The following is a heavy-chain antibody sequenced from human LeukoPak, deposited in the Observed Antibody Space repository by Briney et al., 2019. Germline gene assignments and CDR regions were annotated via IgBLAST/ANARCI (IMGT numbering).Heavy chain of an antibody. CDR2: IYTSGST. D-gene: IGHD6-19*01. CDR3: ARDVPGIAVAGPRRDYYYYMDV. Sequence: SETLSLTCTVSGGSISSYYWSWIRQPAGKGLEWIGRIYTSGSTNYNPSLKSRVTMSVDTSKNQFSLKLSSVTAADTAVYYCARDVPGIAVAGPRRDYYYYMDVWGKGTTVTVSS. V-gene: IGHV4-4*07. CDR1: GGSISSYY. J-gene: IGHJ6*03.